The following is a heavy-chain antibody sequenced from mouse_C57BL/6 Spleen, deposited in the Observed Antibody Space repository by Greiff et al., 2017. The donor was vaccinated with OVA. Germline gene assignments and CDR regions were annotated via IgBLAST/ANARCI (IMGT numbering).Heavy chain of an antibody. CDR1: GYTFTSYW. CDR2: IDPSDSYT. V-gene: IGHV1-50*01. Sequence: VQLQQPGAELVKPGASVKLSCKASGYTFTSYWMQWVKQRPGQGLEWIGEIDPSDSYTNYNQKFKGKATLTVDTSSSTAYMQLSSLTSEDSAVYYCATTMVTTKAMDYWGQGTSVTVSS. J-gene: IGHJ4*01. CDR3: ATTMVTTKAMDY. D-gene: IGHD2-2*01.